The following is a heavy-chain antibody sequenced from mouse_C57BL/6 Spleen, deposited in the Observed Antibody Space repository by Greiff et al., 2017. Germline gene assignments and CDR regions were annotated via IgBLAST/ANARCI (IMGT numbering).Heavy chain of an antibody. CDR3: ASEEDYDTGAWCAY. D-gene: IGHD2-4*01. J-gene: IGHJ3*01. CDR1: GYTFTSYT. V-gene: IGHV1-4*01. CDR2: INPSSGYT. Sequence: QVQLQQSGAELARPGASVKMSCKASGYTFTSYTMHWVKQRPGQGLEWIGNINPSSGYTKSNQKFKAKATLTADKSSSTAYMRLSSLTAEDSAVYDSASEEDYDTGAWCAYWGKGTLVTVSA.